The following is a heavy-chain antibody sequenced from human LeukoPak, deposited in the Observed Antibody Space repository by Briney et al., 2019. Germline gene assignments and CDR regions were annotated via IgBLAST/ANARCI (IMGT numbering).Heavy chain of an antibody. CDR2: IYTSGST. CDR3: ARDNYGDYGWFDP. CDR1: GGSGSISGYY. J-gene: IGHJ5*02. V-gene: IGHV4-4*07. D-gene: IGHD4-17*01. Sequence: SETLSLTCTVSGGSGSISGYYWSWIRQPAGKGLEWIGRIYTSGSTNYNPSLESRVTMSVDTSKNQFSLKLSSVTVADTAVYYCARDNYGDYGWFDPWGQGTLVTVSS.